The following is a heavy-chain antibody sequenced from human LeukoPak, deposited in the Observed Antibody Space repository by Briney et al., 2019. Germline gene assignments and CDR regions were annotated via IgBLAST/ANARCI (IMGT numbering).Heavy chain of an antibody. D-gene: IGHD3-22*01. Sequence: SVKVSCKASGGTFSSYATSWVRQAPGQGLEWMGGIIPIFGTANYAQKFQGRVTITADKSTSTAYMELGSLRSEDTAVYYCARNLYDSSGYYSRGMSMVDYWGQGTLVTVSS. CDR1: GGTFSSYA. J-gene: IGHJ4*02. V-gene: IGHV1-69*06. CDR3: ARNLYDSSGYYSRGMSMVDY. CDR2: IIPIFGTA.